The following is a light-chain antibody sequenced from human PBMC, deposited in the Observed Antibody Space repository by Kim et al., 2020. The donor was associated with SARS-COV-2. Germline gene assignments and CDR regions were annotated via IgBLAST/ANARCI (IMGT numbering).Light chain of an antibody. Sequence: DIQMTQSPSAMSASVGDRVTITCRASQDISNFLAWFQQKPGKVPKRLIYATPSLQSGVPSRFSGSGSGTEYSLTISSLQPEDFATYYCLQHKSYPYTLGQGTKLEI. J-gene: IGKJ2*01. V-gene: IGKV1-17*03. CDR1: QDISNF. CDR2: ATP. CDR3: LQHKSYPYT.